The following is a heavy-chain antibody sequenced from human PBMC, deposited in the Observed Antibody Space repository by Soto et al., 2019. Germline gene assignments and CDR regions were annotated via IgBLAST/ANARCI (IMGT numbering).Heavy chain of an antibody. CDR1: GYTFTNHA. V-gene: IGHV1-2*04. CDR3: AKASPGYRSSYWVSVTHYYYGMDV. Sequence: ASVKVSCKASGYTFTNHAIHWVRQAPGQGLEWMGWINPNSGGTNYAQKFQGWVTMTRDTSISTAYMELSRLRSDDTAVYYCAKASPGYRSSYWVSVTHYYYGMDVWGQGTTVTVSS. J-gene: IGHJ6*02. D-gene: IGHD6-13*01. CDR2: INPNSGGT.